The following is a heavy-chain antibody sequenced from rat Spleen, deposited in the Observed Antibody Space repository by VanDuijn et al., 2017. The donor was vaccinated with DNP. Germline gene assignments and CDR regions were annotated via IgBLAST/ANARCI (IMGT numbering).Heavy chain of an antibody. D-gene: IGHD1-1*01. J-gene: IGHJ2*01. CDR2: ISYDGGRT. Sequence: EVQLVESGGGLVQPGRSLRLSCVASGFTFSDYYMAWVRQAPTKGLEWVAYISYDGGRTSYGDSVKGRFTISRDNAKNSLYLQMDSLRSEDTATYYCTTDRITTVVTDYWGQGVMVTVSS. CDR3: TTDRITTVVTDY. V-gene: IGHV5-20*01. CDR1: GFTFSDYY.